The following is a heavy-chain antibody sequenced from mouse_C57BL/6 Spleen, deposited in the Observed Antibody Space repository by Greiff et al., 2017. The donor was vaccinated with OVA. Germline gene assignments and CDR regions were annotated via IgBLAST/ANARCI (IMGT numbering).Heavy chain of an antibody. CDR1: GYTFTSYW. CDR2: IDPSDSYT. V-gene: IGHV1-59*01. J-gene: IGHJ3*01. Sequence: QVHVKQPGAELVRPGTSVKLSCKASGYTFTSYWMHWVKQRPGQGLEWIGVIDPSDSYTNYNQKFKGKATLTVDTSSSTAYMQLSSLTSEDSAVYYCARSGTDAWFAYWGQGTLVTVSA. CDR3: ARSGTDAWFAY. D-gene: IGHD4-1*01.